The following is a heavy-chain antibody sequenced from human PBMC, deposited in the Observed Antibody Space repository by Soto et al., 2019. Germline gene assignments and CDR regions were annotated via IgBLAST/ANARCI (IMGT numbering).Heavy chain of an antibody. J-gene: IGHJ4*02. Sequence: QVQLVESGGIVVQPGRSLRLSCAASGFTFSNSGMHWVRQAPGKGLEWVSVISFDGNNQFYADSVKGRFSISRDNSKNTLYLDMNSRRADDAAVYYCTGQIASGHWGQGTLVTVSS. V-gene: IGHV3-30*03. CDR2: ISFDGNNQ. CDR1: GFTFSNSG. D-gene: IGHD2-8*02. CDR3: TGQIASGH.